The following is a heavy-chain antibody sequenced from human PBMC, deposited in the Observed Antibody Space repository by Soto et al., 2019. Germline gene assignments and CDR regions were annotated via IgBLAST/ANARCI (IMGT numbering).Heavy chain of an antibody. CDR3: ATYPRGRGYYYGMDV. CDR2: IITIFGTT. CDR1: GGTFSSYA. D-gene: IGHD1-26*01. V-gene: IGHV1-69*13. J-gene: IGHJ6*02. Sequence: SVKVSCKASGGTFSSYAISWVRQAPGQGLEWKGGIITIFGTTNYAQKFQGRITITADESTSTAYMELSSLISEDTAVYYCATYPRGRGYYYGMDVWGQGTTVTVSS.